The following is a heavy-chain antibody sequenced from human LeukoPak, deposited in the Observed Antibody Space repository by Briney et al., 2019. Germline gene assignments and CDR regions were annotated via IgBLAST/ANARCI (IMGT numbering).Heavy chain of an antibody. CDR2: IYSGGST. V-gene: IGHV3-53*01. D-gene: IGHD4-23*01. Sequence: GGSLRLSCAASGFTFSSYEMNWVRQAPGKGLEWVSVIYSGGSTYYADSVKGRFTISRDNSKNTLYLQMNSLRAEDTAVYYCARTTVVTRIRQYYFDYWGQGTLVTVSS. CDR3: ARTTVVTRIRQYYFDY. CDR1: GFTFSSYE. J-gene: IGHJ4*02.